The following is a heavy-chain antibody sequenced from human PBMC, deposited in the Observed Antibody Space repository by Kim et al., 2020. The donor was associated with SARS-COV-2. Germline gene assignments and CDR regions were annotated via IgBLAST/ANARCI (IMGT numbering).Heavy chain of an antibody. Sequence: GGSLRLSCAASGFTFSTYWMYWVRQAPGKVLVCVSRINTDGSSTTYADSVKGRFTISRDNAKNTLYLQMNSLRGEDTAVYYCARGAISYGMDVWGQGTTVTVSS. CDR2: INTDGSST. V-gene: IGHV3-74*01. D-gene: IGHD2-21*01. CDR1: GFTFSTYW. J-gene: IGHJ6*02. CDR3: ARGAISYGMDV.